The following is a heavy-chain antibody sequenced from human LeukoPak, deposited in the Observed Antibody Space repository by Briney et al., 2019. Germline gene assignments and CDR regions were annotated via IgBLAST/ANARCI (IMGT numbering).Heavy chain of an antibody. Sequence: GASVRVSCKASGYTFTSYGISWVRQAPGQGLEWMGWISAYNGNTNYAQKLQGRVTMTTDTSTSTAYVELRSLRSDDTAVYYCARDHCSSTSCFPSGTNYFDSWGQGTPVTVSS. CDR2: ISAYNGNT. CDR3: ARDHCSSTSCFPSGTNYFDS. J-gene: IGHJ4*02. D-gene: IGHD2-2*01. CDR1: GYTFTSYG. V-gene: IGHV1-18*01.